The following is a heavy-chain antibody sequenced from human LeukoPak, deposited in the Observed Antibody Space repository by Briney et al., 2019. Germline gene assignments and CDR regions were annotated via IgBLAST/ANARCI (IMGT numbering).Heavy chain of an antibody. CDR1: GASVSSGSYY. CDR3: ARDRDRLDY. V-gene: IGHV4-61*01. D-gene: IGHD3-22*01. CDR2: MYYSGTS. Sequence: SETLSLTCTVSGASVSSGSYYWSWIRQPPGKGLEWIGYMYYSGTSNYNPSLKSRVTISVDTSKNQFSLKLSSLTAADTAVYYCARDRDRLDYWGQETLVTVSS. J-gene: IGHJ4*02.